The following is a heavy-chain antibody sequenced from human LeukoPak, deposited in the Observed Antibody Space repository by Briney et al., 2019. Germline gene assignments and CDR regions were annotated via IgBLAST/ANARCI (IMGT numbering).Heavy chain of an antibody. J-gene: IGHJ4*02. Sequence: SETLSLTRTVSGGSISSYYWSWIRQPAGKGLEWIGRIYTSGSTNYNPSLKSRVTMSVDTSKNQFSLKLSSVTAADTAVYYCARAVLCSSTSCYDYWGQGTLVTVSS. V-gene: IGHV4-4*07. CDR3: ARAVLCSSTSCYDY. D-gene: IGHD2-2*01. CDR2: IYTSGST. CDR1: GGSISSYY.